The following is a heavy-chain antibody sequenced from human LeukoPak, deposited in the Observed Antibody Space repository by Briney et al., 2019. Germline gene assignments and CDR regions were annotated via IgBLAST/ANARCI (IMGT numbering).Heavy chain of an antibody. J-gene: IGHJ6*03. CDR3: TRQKPGGWFDWLGYYMDV. V-gene: IGHV3-73*01. D-gene: IGHD3-9*01. CDR2: IRSKANSYAT. CDR1: GYTFTGYY. Sequence: KVSCKASGYTFTGYYMHWVRQASGKGLEWVGRIRSKANSYATAYAASVKGRFTISRDDSKNTAYLQMNSLKTEDTAVYYCTRQKPGGWFDWLGYYMDVWGKGTTVTVSS.